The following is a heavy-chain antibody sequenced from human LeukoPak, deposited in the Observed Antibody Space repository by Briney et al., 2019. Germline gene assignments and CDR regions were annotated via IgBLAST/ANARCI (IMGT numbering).Heavy chain of an antibody. CDR1: GFTFSSYW. Sequence: PGGSLRLSCAASGFTFSSYWMHWVRQDPGKGLVWVSHIKSDGTSTSYADSVRGRFTISRDNAKNTLYLQMNSLRAEDTVVYFCARDRYYGIDVWGRGATVTVSS. CDR3: ARDRYYGIDV. J-gene: IGHJ6*02. CDR2: IKSDGTST. V-gene: IGHV3-74*01.